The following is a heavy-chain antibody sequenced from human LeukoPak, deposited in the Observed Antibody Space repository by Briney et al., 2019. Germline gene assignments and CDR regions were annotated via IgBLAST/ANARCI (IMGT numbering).Heavy chain of an antibody. CDR2: INHSGST. CDR1: GGSFSGYY. D-gene: IGHD5-18*01. Sequence: PSETLSLTCAVYGGSFSGYYWSWIRQPPGKGLEWIGEINHSGSTNYNPSLKSRVTISVDTSKNQFSLKLSSVTAADTAVYYCARGGYSYAVDYWGQGTLVTVSS. CDR3: ARGGYSYAVDY. J-gene: IGHJ4*02. V-gene: IGHV4-34*01.